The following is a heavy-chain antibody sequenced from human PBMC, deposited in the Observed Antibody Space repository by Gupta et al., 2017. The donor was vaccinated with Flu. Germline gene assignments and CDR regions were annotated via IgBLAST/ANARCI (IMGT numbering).Heavy chain of an antibody. CDR2: ISWNSGSI. CDR3: AKDMFPYTTYYDSSGYLPTGG. CDR1: GFTFDDYA. J-gene: IGHJ4*02. D-gene: IGHD3-22*01. V-gene: IGHV3-9*01. Sequence: EVQLVESGGGLVQPGRSLRLSCAASGFTFDDYAMHWVRQAPGTCLEWVSGISWNSGSIGYADSVKGRFTISRDNAKNSLYLQMNSLRAEDTALYYCAKDMFPYTTYYDSSGYLPTGGWGQGTLVTVSS.